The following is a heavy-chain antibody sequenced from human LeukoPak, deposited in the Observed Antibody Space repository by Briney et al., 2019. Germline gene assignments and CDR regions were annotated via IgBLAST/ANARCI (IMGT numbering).Heavy chain of an antibody. Sequence: GGSLRLSCAASGFTFTNYAMNWVRQAPGKGLEWVSLIDSSGGGTYYTDSVKGRFTISRDNSKNMLYLQMNSLRAEDTAIFYCAKAAGSGWSQDYFDHWGRGTLVTVSS. D-gene: IGHD6-19*01. CDR1: GFTFTNYA. CDR3: AKAAGSGWSQDYFDH. J-gene: IGHJ4*02. CDR2: IDSSGGGT. V-gene: IGHV3-23*01.